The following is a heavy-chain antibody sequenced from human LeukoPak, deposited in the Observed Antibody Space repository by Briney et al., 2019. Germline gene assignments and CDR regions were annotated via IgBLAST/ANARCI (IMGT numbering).Heavy chain of an antibody. CDR2: ISAYNGNT. D-gene: IGHD6-19*01. CDR1: GYTFTSYG. CDR3: ARDRPYSSGWYGNNWFDP. Sequence: ASVKVSCKASGYTFTSYGISWVRQAPGQGLEWMGWISAYNGNTNYAQKLQGRVTMTTDTSTSTAYMELRSLRSDDTAAYYCARDRPYSSGWYGNNWFDPWGQGTLVTVSS. J-gene: IGHJ5*02. V-gene: IGHV1-18*01.